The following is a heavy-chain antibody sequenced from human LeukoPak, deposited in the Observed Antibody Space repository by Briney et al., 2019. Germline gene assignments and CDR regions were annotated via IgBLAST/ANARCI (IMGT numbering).Heavy chain of an antibody. J-gene: IGHJ6*03. CDR2: ISAYNGNT. CDR3: ARGRLYKGLPNYYYMDV. CDR1: GYTFTSYG. V-gene: IGHV1-18*01. D-gene: IGHD2-2*02. Sequence: GASVKVSCKASGYTFTSYGISWVRQAPGQGLEWMGWISAYNGNTNYAQKLQGRVTMTTDTSTSTAYMELRSLRSDDTAVYYRARGRLYKGLPNYYYMDVWGKGTTVTVSS.